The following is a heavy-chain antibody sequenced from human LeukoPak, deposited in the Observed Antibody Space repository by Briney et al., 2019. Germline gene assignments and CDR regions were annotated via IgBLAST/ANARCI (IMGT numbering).Heavy chain of an antibody. D-gene: IGHD3-10*01. V-gene: IGHV4-34*01. J-gene: IGHJ4*02. CDR1: GGSFSGYY. CDR2: INHSGST. CDR3: AVERYYGSGTFDY. Sequence: SETLSLTCAVYGGSFSGYYWSWIRQPPGKGLEWIGEINHSGSTNYNPSLKSRVTISVDTSKNQFSLKLSSVTAADTAVYYCAVERYYGSGTFDYWGQGTLVTVS.